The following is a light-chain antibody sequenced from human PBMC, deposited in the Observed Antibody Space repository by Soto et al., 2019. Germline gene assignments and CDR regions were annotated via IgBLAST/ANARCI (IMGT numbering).Light chain of an antibody. CDR1: QSVSSSY. J-gene: IGKJ1*01. Sequence: EIVLTQSPGTLSLSPGERATLSCRASQSVSSSYLAWYQQIPGQAARLLIYGASNRATGIPDRFSGSGSGTEFTLTISSLQPDDFATYYCQHYNSYSEAFGQGTKVHIK. CDR3: QHYNSYSEA. CDR2: GAS. V-gene: IGKV3-20*01.